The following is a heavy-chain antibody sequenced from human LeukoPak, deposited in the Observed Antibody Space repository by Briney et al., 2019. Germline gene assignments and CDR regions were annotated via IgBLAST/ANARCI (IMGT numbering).Heavy chain of an antibody. V-gene: IGHV3-64D*06. CDR2: ISSNGGST. J-gene: IGHJ4*02. D-gene: IGHD5-12*01. Sequence: PGGSLTLSCSPSGLPLSIYAMHWLRQAPGKGLEYVSAISSNGGSTYYADSVKGSFNISRDNTKNTLYLKMSSLRAEDTAVYYCVKDTSESGYDYFDYWGQGTLVTVSS. CDR3: VKDTSESGYDYFDY. CDR1: GLPLSIYA.